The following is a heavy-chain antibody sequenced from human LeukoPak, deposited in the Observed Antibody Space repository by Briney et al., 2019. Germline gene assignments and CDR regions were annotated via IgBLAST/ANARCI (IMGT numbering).Heavy chain of an antibody. CDR1: TSR. CDR3: ARDLWNFYDDSSYNRDFDS. Sequence: ASVKVSCKATSRISWVRQAPGQGLEWMGWIGTYGGDTYYAQKFQGRITVTTDTSTSTVYMELRNLRSDDTAVYYCARDLWNFYDDSSYNRDFDSWGQGTLVTVSP. V-gene: IGHV1-18*01. J-gene: IGHJ5*01. D-gene: IGHD3-22*01. CDR2: IGTYGGDT.